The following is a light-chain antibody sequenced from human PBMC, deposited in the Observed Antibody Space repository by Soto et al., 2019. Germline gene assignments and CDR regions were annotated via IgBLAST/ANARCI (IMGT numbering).Light chain of an antibody. CDR3: SSYTSSSTYV. CDR1: SSDVGGYNY. Sequence: QSVLTQPASVSGSPGQSITISCSGTSSDVGGYNYVSWHQQHPGKAPKLMIYDVSNRPSGVSNRFSGSKSGNTASPTISGLQAEDEADYYCSSYTSSSTYVFGTGTKVTVL. CDR2: DVS. V-gene: IGLV2-14*01. J-gene: IGLJ1*01.